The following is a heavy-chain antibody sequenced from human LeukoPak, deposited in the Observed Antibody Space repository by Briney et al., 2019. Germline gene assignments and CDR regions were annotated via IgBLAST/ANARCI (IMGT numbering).Heavy chain of an antibody. D-gene: IGHD3-10*01. CDR2: IYYSGST. Sequence: PSETLSLTCTVSGGSISSYYWSWIRQPPGKGLEWIGYIYYSGSTKYNPSLKSRVTISVDTSKNQFSLKLSSVTAADTAVYYCARGFEDYYGSGSYPNWFDPWGQGTLVTVSS. V-gene: IGHV4-59*12. CDR1: GGSISSYY. CDR3: ARGFEDYYGSGSYPNWFDP. J-gene: IGHJ5*02.